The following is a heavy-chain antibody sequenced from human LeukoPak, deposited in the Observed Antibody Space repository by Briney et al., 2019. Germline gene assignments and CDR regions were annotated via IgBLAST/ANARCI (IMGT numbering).Heavy chain of an antibody. CDR3: AREGLRSGWPSLNYYYYYYMDV. V-gene: IGHV3-21*01. D-gene: IGHD6-19*01. CDR1: GFTFSSYS. CDR2: ISSSSSYI. J-gene: IGHJ6*03. Sequence: PGGSLRLSCAASGFTFSSYSMNWVRQAPGKGLEWVSSISSSSSYIYYADSVKGRFTISRDNAKNSLYLQMNSLRAEDTAVYYCAREGLRSGWPSLNYYYYYYMDVWGKGTTVTISS.